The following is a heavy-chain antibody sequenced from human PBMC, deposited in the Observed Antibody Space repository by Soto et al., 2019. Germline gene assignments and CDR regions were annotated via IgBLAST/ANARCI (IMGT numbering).Heavy chain of an antibody. Sequence: PGGSLRLSCAASGFTFSSYAMSWVRQAPGKGLDWVSAISGSGGSTYYADSVKGRFTISRDNSKNTLYLQMNSLRAEGTAVYYCAKDPQNSSGWYFVGWYFDLWGRGTLVTVSS. J-gene: IGHJ2*01. CDR2: ISGSGGST. V-gene: IGHV3-23*01. CDR3: AKDPQNSSGWYFVGWYFDL. CDR1: GFTFSSYA. D-gene: IGHD6-19*01.